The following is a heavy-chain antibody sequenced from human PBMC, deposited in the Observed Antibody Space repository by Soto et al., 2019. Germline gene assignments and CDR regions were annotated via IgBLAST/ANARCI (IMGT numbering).Heavy chain of an antibody. J-gene: IGHJ6*02. Sequence: GSLRLSCTASGFTFGDYAISWFRQAPGKGLEWVGFIRSKAYGGTTEYAASVKGRFTISRDDSKSIAYLQMNSLKTEDTAVYYCAKGDSSSWYGYYYYGMDVWGQGTTVTVSS. CDR2: IRSKAYGGTT. CDR3: AKGDSSSWYGYYYYGMDV. V-gene: IGHV3-49*03. CDR1: GFTFGDYA. D-gene: IGHD6-13*01.